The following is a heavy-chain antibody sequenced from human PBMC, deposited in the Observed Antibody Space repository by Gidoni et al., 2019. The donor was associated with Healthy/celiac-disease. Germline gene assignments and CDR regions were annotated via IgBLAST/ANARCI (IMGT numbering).Heavy chain of an antibody. CDR1: GYTFTSYD. D-gene: IGHD6-13*01. CDR3: ARTGYSSSWYDYYYYGMDV. CDR2: MNPNSGNT. Sequence: QMQLVQSGAEVKKPGASVKVSCKASGYTFTSYDINWVRQDTGQGLEWMGWMNPNSGNTGYAQKFQGRVTMTRNTSISTAYMELSSLRSEDTAVYYCARTGYSSSWYDYYYYGMDVWGQGTTVTVSS. V-gene: IGHV1-8*01. J-gene: IGHJ6*02.